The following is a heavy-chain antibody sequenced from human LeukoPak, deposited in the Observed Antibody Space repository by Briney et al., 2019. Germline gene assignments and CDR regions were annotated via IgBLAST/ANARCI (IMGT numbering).Heavy chain of an antibody. V-gene: IGHV4-59*08. CDR3: ARSPSLDTVTTFPDL. CDR1: GGSISSYY. J-gene: IGHJ2*01. CDR2: IYYSGST. Sequence: SETLSLTCTVSGGSISSYYWSWIRQPPGKGLEWIGYIYYSGSTNYNPSLKSRVTISVDTSKNQFSLKLSSVTAADTAVYYCARSPSLDTVTTFPDLWGRGTLVTVSS. D-gene: IGHD4-17*01.